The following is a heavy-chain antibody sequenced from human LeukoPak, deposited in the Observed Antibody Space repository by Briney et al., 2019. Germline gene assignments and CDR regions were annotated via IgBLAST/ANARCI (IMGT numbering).Heavy chain of an antibody. CDR3: ARWHPGRGEDY. CDR1: GYTFTSYD. CDR2: MNPNSGNT. Sequence: GASVKVSCKASGYTFTSYDINWVRQATGQGLEWMGWMNPNSGNTGYAQKFQGRVTMTRDMSTSTVYMELSSLRSEDTAVYYCARWHPGRGEDYWGQGTLVTVSS. V-gene: IGHV1-8*01. D-gene: IGHD3-10*01. J-gene: IGHJ4*02.